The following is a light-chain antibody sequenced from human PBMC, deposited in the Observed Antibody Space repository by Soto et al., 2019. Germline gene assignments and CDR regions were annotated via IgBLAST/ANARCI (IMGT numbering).Light chain of an antibody. CDR3: SSYAGSNNFV. J-gene: IGLJ1*01. CDR1: SSDVGGYNY. CDR2: EVS. Sequence: QSALTQPPSASGSPGQSVTISCTGTSSDVGGYNYVSWYQQHPGKAPKLMIFEVSERPSGVPDRFSGSKSSNTASLTVSGLQAEDEADSYCSSYAGSNNFVFGTGTKVP. V-gene: IGLV2-8*01.